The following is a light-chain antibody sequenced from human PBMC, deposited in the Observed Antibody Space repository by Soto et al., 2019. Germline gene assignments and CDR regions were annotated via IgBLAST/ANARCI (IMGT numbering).Light chain of an antibody. Sequence: EIVLTQSPATLSLSPGERATLSCRASQSVITSLAWYQQKPGQAPRLLIYGASSRATGIPDSFSGSGSGTDFTLTISRLEPEDFAVYYCQQYDSSPLTFGGGTKVDIK. CDR2: GAS. CDR1: QSVITS. CDR3: QQYDSSPLT. V-gene: IGKV3-20*01. J-gene: IGKJ4*01.